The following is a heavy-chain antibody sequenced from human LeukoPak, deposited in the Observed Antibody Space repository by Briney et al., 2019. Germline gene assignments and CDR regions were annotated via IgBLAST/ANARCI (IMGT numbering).Heavy chain of an antibody. D-gene: IGHD2-21*01. J-gene: IGHJ6*02. V-gene: IGHV3-23*01. Sequence: GGSLRLSCAASGFTFSSYTMSWVRRAPGKGLEWVSTITTSDGNTYYADSVKGRFTVARDNSKNTLFLQMNSLRAEDTAVYYCAEGLWSYYYGMDVWGQGTTVTVSS. CDR1: GFTFSSYT. CDR3: AEGLWSYYYGMDV. CDR2: ITTSDGNT.